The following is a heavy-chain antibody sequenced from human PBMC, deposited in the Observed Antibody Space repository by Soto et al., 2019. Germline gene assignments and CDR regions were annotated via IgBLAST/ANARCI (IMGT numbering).Heavy chain of an antibody. V-gene: IGHV3-13*01. CDR1: GFTFSSYD. D-gene: IGHD1-26*01. J-gene: IGHJ6*03. CDR3: ARGGPSPTPRGPYYYYYYYMDV. CDR2: IGTAGDT. Sequence: GGSLRLSCAASGFTFSSYDMHWVRQATGKGLEWVSAIGTAGDTYYPGSVKGRFTISRENAKNSLYLQMNSLRAGDTAVYYCARGGPSPTPRGPYYYYYYYMDVWGKGTTVTVSS.